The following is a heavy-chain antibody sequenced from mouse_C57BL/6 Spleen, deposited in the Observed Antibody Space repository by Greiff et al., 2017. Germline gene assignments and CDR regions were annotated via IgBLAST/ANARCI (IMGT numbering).Heavy chain of an antibody. CDR2: LLPGSGST. CDR3: AREDSTTEAMDV. D-gene: IGHD2-13*01. J-gene: IGHJ4*01. V-gene: IGHV1-9*01. CDR1: GYTFTGYW. Sequence: VQLQQSGAELMKPGASVKLSCKATGYTFTGYWIEWVKQRPGNGLEWIGELLPGSGSTNYNEKFKGKATFTADTSSNTVYMQLSSLTTEDYAIYYSAREDSTTEAMDVGGKGTSVTVSS.